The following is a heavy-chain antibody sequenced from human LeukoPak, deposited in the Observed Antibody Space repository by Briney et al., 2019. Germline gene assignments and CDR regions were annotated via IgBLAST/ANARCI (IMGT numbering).Heavy chain of an antibody. Sequence: GRSLRLSCAASGFIFSSYGMHWVRQAPGKGLEWVALICYDGTHEYYTDSVKGRFTISRDNSKNTLYLQMNTLRAEDTAVYYCARCPYCRGGRCSSWIDHWGQGTLVTVSS. J-gene: IGHJ5*02. V-gene: IGHV3-33*01. CDR3: ARCPYCRGGRCSSWIDH. D-gene: IGHD2-15*01. CDR2: ICYDGTHE. CDR1: GFIFSSYG.